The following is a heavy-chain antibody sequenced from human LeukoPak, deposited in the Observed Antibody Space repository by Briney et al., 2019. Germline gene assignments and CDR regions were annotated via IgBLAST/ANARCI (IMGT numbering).Heavy chain of an antibody. J-gene: IGHJ4*02. D-gene: IGHD3-22*01. CDR2: IWYDGSNK. Sequence: GGSLRLSCAASGFTFSSYDMHWVRQAPGKGLEWVAVIWYDGSNKYYADSVKGRFTISRDNSKNTLYLQMNSLRAEDTAVYYCARDRASSGYYYLGSDYWGQGTLVTVSS. CDR1: GFTFSSYD. V-gene: IGHV3-33*01. CDR3: ARDRASSGYYYLGSDY.